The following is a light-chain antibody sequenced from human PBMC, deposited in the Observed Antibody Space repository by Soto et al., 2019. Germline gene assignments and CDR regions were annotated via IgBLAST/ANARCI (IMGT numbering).Light chain of an antibody. CDR3: HQYNDWPPYT. CDR1: QAVSVT. Sequence: IVMTQSPAALSVSPGERGSLSCRASQAVSVTFAGYQQRPRQTARLLIYGAATRATGIPARFSGSGSATEFTLTISSLQSEDFAVYYCHQYNDWPPYTFGQGTKVDI. CDR2: GAA. J-gene: IGKJ2*01. V-gene: IGKV3-15*01.